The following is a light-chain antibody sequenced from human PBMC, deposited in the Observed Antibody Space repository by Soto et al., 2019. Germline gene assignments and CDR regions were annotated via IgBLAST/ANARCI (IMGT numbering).Light chain of an antibody. CDR2: KAS. V-gene: IGKV1-5*03. Sequence: DIRRTQSPSTLSPSVGDRVTITSRALQRISNWSACYQQKPGKAPKPLIYKASSLESGVPSRFSGSGSGTEFTLTISSLQPDDFATYYCQQYNSYSYTFGQGTKLEIK. CDR3: QQYNSYSYT. CDR1: QRISNW. J-gene: IGKJ2*01.